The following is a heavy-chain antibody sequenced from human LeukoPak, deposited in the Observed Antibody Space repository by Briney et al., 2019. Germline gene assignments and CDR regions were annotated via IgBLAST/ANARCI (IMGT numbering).Heavy chain of an antibody. D-gene: IGHD1-26*01. Sequence: SETLSLTCAVYGGSFSGYYWSWIRQPPGKGLEWIGEINHSGSTNYNPSLKSRVTISVDTSKNQFFLKLSSVTAADTAVYYCARGKTPYRFDYWGQGTLVTVSS. CDR3: ARGKTPYRFDY. V-gene: IGHV4-34*01. J-gene: IGHJ4*02. CDR1: GGSFSGYY. CDR2: INHSGST.